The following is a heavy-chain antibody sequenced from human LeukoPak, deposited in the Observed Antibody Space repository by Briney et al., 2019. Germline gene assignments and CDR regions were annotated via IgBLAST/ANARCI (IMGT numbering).Heavy chain of an antibody. V-gene: IGHV3-11*06. CDR3: ARDLLVVPAAIGWFDP. CDR2: NSSSSSYT. CDR1: GFTFSDYY. D-gene: IGHD2-2*02. Sequence: GGSLRLSCAASGFTFSDYYMSWIRQAPGKGLEWVSYNSSSSSYTNYADSVKGRFTISRDNAKNSLYLQMNSLRAEDTAVYYCARDLLVVPAAIGWFDPWGQGTLVTVSS. J-gene: IGHJ5*02.